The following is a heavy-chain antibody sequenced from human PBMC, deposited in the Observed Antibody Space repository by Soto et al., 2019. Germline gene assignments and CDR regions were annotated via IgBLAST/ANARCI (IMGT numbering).Heavy chain of an antibody. CDR1: GFTFNRYS. Sequence: GSVRLSCPASGFTFNRYSMNWVRQGPGKGLEWVSSISSTTNYIYYGDSMKGRFTISRDNAKNSLYLEMNSLRAEDTAVYYCARESEDLTSNFDYWGQGTLVTVSS. J-gene: IGHJ4*02. CDR2: ISSTTNYI. CDR3: ARESEDLTSNFDY. V-gene: IGHV3-21*06.